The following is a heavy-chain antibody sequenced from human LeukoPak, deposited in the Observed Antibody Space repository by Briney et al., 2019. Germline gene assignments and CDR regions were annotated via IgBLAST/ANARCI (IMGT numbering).Heavy chain of an antibody. Sequence: GGSLRLSCAASGFTFSSYPMHWVRQAPGRGLEWVAAISSDGSIKYYADSVKGRFTISRDNSKNTLYLQTNSLRVEDTAVYYCVREVVGAIYFDYWGQGALVTASS. CDR2: ISSDGSIK. CDR3: VREVVGAIYFDY. J-gene: IGHJ4*02. D-gene: IGHD1-26*01. V-gene: IGHV3-30-3*01. CDR1: GFTFSSYP.